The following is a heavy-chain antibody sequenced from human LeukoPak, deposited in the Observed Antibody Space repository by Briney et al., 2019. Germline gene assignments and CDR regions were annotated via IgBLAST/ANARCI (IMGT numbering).Heavy chain of an antibody. J-gene: IGHJ3*02. D-gene: IGHD6-13*01. V-gene: IGHV1-69*05. Sequence: ASVKVSCKASGGTFSSYAISWVRQAPGQGLEWMGGIIPIFGTANYAQKFQGRVTITTDESTSTAYMELRSLRSDDTAVYYCARAGRIAAAEGAFDIWGQGTMVTVSS. CDR1: GGTFSSYA. CDR3: ARAGRIAAAEGAFDI. CDR2: IIPIFGTA.